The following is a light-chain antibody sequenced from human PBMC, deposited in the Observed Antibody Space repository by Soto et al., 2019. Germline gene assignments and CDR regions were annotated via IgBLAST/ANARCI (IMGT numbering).Light chain of an antibody. CDR1: QTVSSSC. CDR3: QHYDSSAALT. J-gene: IGKJ4*01. CDR2: GVS. V-gene: IGKV3-20*01. Sequence: EIVLTKSPGTLSLSPGESATLFCRASQTVSSSCLAWYQQKPGQAPRLLIYGVSSRATGIPDRFSGSGSGTDFTLTMSKLQPEDFAVYYCQHYDSSAALTFGGGTNVEIK.